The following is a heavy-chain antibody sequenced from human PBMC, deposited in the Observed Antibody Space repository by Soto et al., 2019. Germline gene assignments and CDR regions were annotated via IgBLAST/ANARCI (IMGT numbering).Heavy chain of an antibody. J-gene: IGHJ4*02. CDR2: IYNDGTYA. V-gene: IGHV3-72*01. CDR1: GFTFNMYW. CDR3: ARDTHTALDY. Sequence: PGGSLRLSCAGSGFTFNMYWMHWVRQVPGKGPVWVARIYNDGTYADYAASVKGRFTMSRDDSENSLHLQMNSLKTEDTAVYYCARDTHTALDYWGQGTLVTVSS. D-gene: IGHD2-2*02.